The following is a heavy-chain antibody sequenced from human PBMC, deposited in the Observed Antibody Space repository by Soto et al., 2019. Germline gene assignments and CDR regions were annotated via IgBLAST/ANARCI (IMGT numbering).Heavy chain of an antibody. CDR2: IYWDDDK. Sequence: QITLKESGPTLVKPTQTLTLTCTFSGFSLSTSGVGVGWNRQPPGKALEWLALIYWDDDKRYSPSLNSRLTITHDTSKCQVVLTLTSIDPVDTATFYCAHSHSSGWYSFPYFDYWGQGTLVTVAS. CDR1: GFSLSTSGVG. D-gene: IGHD6-19*01. J-gene: IGHJ4*02. CDR3: AHSHSSGWYSFPYFDY. V-gene: IGHV2-5*02.